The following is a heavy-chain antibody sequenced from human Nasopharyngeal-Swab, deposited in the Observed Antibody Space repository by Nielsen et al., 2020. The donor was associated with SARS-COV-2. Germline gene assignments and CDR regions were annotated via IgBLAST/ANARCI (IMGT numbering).Heavy chain of an antibody. Sequence: GESLKISCSASGFTFSSYAMHWVRQAPGKGLEYVSAISSNGGSTYYADSVKGRFTISRDNAKNSLYLQMNSLRAEDTAVYYCARGVVVTAIYDYWGQGTLVTVSS. D-gene: IGHD2-21*02. V-gene: IGHV3-64*04. J-gene: IGHJ4*02. CDR1: GFTFSSYA. CDR3: ARGVVVTAIYDY. CDR2: ISSNGGST.